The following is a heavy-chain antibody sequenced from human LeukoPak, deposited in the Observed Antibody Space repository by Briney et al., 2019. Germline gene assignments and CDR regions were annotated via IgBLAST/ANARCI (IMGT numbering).Heavy chain of an antibody. CDR1: GGSISSYY. CDR2: IYYSGST. CDR3: ARESGYYGSGSYYGDYYGMDV. Sequence: PSETLSLTCTVSGGSISSYYGSWIRQPPGKGLEWIGYIYYSGSTNYSPSLKSRVTISVDTSKNQFSLKLSSVTAADTAVYYCARESGYYGSGSYYGDYYGMDVWGKGTTVTVSS. J-gene: IGHJ6*04. D-gene: IGHD3-10*01. V-gene: IGHV4-59*01.